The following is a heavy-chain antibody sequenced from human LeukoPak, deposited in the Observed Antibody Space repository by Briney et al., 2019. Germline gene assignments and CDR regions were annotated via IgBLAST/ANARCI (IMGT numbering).Heavy chain of an antibody. Sequence: GGSLRLSCAASGFTFSNYWMTWVRQAPGKGLEWVANINRDGSEGYYVDSVKGRFTISRDDAESSLYLQMNSLRAEDTAVYYCARRNAMDVWGQGTTVIVFS. V-gene: IGHV3-7*03. CDR3: ARRNAMDV. CDR1: GFTFSNYW. CDR2: INRDGSEG. J-gene: IGHJ6*02.